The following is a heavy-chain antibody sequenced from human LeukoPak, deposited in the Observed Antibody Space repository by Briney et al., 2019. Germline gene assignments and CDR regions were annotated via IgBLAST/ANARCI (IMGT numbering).Heavy chain of an antibody. CDR3: AKSGHYYYYYMDV. CDR2: ISYSGGST. V-gene: IGHV3-23*01. CDR1: GFTFSSYE. Sequence: GGSLRLSCAASGFTFSSYEMNWVRQAPGKGLEWVSAISYSGGSTYYADSVKGRFTISRDNSKNTVYLQMNSLRAEDTAVYYCAKSGHYYYYYMDVWGKGTTVTISS. D-gene: IGHD6-25*01. J-gene: IGHJ6*03.